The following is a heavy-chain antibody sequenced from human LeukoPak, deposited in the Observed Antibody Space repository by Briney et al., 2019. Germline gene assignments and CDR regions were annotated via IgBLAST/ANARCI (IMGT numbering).Heavy chain of an antibody. CDR2: IYTSGST. CDR3: ARHRNYYDSSGYYYYYYMDV. D-gene: IGHD3-22*01. V-gene: IGHV4-4*07. J-gene: IGHJ6*03. Sequence: SETLSLTCTVSGGSISSYYWSWIRQPAGKGLEWIGRIYTSGSTNYNPSLKSRVTISVDTSKNQFSLKLSSVTAADTAVYYCARHRNYYDSSGYYYYYYMDVWGKGTTVTVSS. CDR1: GGSISSYY.